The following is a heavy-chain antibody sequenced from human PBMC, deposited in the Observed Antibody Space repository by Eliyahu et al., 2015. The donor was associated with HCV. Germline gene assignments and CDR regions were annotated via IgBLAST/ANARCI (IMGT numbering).Heavy chain of an antibody. V-gene: IGHV4-59*01. D-gene: IGHD3-22*01. J-gene: IGHJ4*02. CDR2: IQHSGHP. CDR3: ARSRGGDDDNGYYYVHDY. Sequence: QVQLQESGPGLVKPSETLSLTCTVSGASMTMYYWSWIRQPPGKGLEWIGYIQHSGHPLYNPXXKSRVTISGDTSMNQFSLKLTSVSAADTGVYYCARSRGGDDDNGYYYVHDYWGQGTLVTVSS. CDR1: GASMTMYY.